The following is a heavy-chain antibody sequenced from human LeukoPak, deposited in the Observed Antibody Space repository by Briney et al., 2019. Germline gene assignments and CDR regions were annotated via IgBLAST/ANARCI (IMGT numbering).Heavy chain of an antibody. Sequence: KPSETLSLTCTVSGGSISNYYWTWIRQPPGKGLEWIGYIYYSGSTNYNPSLNSRVTISVDTSKNQFSLKLSSVTAADTAVYYCASSGYSSGGTIDYWGQGTLVTVSS. CDR2: IYYSGST. V-gene: IGHV4-59*01. J-gene: IGHJ4*02. CDR3: ASSGYSSGGTIDY. D-gene: IGHD6-19*01. CDR1: GGSISNYY.